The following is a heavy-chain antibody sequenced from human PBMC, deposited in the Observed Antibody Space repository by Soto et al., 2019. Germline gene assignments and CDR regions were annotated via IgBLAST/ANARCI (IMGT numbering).Heavy chain of an antibody. J-gene: IGHJ4*02. CDR3: ARDPKPSGGQNWAFNYFDS. CDR2: ISYDGTNK. Sequence: GGSLRLSCAASGFSFSISPMHWVRQAPGKGPEWVALISYDGTNKFYADSVKGRFTISRDNSKSTLYLQVDSLRPEDAAVYYCARDPKPSGGQNWAFNYFDSWGQGTLVTFSS. CDR1: GFSFSISP. D-gene: IGHD7-27*01. V-gene: IGHV3-30-3*01.